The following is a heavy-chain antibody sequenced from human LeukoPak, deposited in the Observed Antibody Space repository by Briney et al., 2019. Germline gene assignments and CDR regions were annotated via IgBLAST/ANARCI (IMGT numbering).Heavy chain of an antibody. CDR3: ARGPAAKLFYGGNEDGYDY. V-gene: IGHV4-34*01. J-gene: IGHJ4*02. CDR2: INHSGST. Sequence: SETLSLTCAVYGGSFSGYYWSWIRQPPGKGLEWIGEINHSGSTNYNPSLKSRVTISVDTSKNQFSLKLSSVTAADTAVYYCARGPAAKLFYGGNEDGYDYWGQGTLVTVSS. CDR1: GGSFSGYY. D-gene: IGHD4-23*01.